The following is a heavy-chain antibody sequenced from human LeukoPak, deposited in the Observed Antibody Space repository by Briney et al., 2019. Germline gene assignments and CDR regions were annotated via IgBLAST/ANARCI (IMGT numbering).Heavy chain of an antibody. CDR1: GFTFSTYG. CDR3: ARRAGDYSHPYDY. CDR2: ISGSAFGT. Sequence: PGGSLRLSCAASGFTFSTYGMSWVRQAPGKGLEWVSAISGSAFGTYYADSVKGRFTISRDNSKNTLYLQMSSLRAEDTAVYYCARRAGDYSHPYDYWGQGTLVTVSS. V-gene: IGHV3-23*01. J-gene: IGHJ4*02. D-gene: IGHD3-22*01.